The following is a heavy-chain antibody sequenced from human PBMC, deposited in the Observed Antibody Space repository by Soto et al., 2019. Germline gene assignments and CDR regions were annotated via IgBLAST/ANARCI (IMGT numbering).Heavy chain of an antibody. V-gene: IGHV4-30-4*01. CDR3: ARGRYCLTGRCFPNWFDS. CDR2: IYKSTTT. D-gene: IGHD2-15*01. Sequence: SETLSLTCSVSGDSISTVDYFWAWIRQPPGQALEYIGYIYKSTTTYYNPSFESRVAISLDTSKTQFSLNVTSVTAADTAVYFCARGRYCLTGRCFPNWFDSWGQGTLVTVSS. J-gene: IGHJ5*01. CDR1: GDSISTVDYF.